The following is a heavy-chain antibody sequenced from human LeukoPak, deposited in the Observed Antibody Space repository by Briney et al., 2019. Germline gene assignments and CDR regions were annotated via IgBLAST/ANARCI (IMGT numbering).Heavy chain of an antibody. J-gene: IGHJ4*02. V-gene: IGHV5-51*01. CDR3: ARSLTVGYQVDY. CDR2: IYPGDSDT. CDR1: GYSFSSYW. Sequence: NHGESLKISCKGSGYSFSSYWIAWVRQMPGKGLEWMGIIYPGDSDTTYSPSFQGQVTMSADKSTSTAYLQWSSLKASDTAMYYCARSLTVGYQVDYWGQGTLVTVSS. D-gene: IGHD2-2*01.